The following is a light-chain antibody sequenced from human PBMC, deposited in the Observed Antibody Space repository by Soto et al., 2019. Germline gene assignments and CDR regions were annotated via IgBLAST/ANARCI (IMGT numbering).Light chain of an antibody. V-gene: IGLV1-47*02. CDR3: AAWDDSLSRAV. J-gene: IGLJ7*01. CDR2: SNN. CDR1: SSNIGSYP. Sequence: QSELTQPPSASGTPGQSVTISCSGSSSNIGSYPVNWYRQLPGTAPKLLIYSNNHRPSGVPDRFSGSKSGTSASLAISGLRSEDEAHYYCAAWDDSLSRAVFGGGTQLTVL.